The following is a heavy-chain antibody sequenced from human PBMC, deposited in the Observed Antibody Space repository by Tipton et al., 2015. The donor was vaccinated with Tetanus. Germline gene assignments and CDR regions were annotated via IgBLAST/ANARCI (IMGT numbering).Heavy chain of an antibody. D-gene: IGHD6-25*01. V-gene: IGHV3-21*01. J-gene: IGHJ4*02. Sequence: SLRLSCEVSGFTFSNYKMNWVRQGPGRGLEWVSSINSTSRYINYADSVKGRFTISRDNAKNSLFLEMNSLRADDTAVYYCVSGSALDYWGQGTLITVSS. CDR2: INSTSRYI. CDR1: GFTFSNYK. CDR3: VSGSALDY.